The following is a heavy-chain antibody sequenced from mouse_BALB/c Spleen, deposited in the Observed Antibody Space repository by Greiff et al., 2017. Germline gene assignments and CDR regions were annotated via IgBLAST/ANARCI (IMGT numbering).Heavy chain of an antibody. CDR1: GFTFSSSY. CDR3: ARYVTPRAWFAY. CDR2: IYAGTGGT. Sequence: QVQLQQSGAELVKPGASVKLSCKTSGFTFSSSYISWFKQKPGQSLEWIAGIYAGTGGTNYNPKFTGKAQLTVDTSSSTAYMQFSSLTTEDSAIYYGARYVTPRAWFAYWGQGTLVTVSA. V-gene: IGHV1-55*01. J-gene: IGHJ3*01. D-gene: IGHD2-12*01.